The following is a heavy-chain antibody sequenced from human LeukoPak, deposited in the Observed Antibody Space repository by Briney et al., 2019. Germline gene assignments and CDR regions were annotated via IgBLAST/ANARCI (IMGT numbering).Heavy chain of an antibody. J-gene: IGHJ4*02. CDR1: GFTFRSYW. D-gene: IGHD1-26*01. CDR3: AIDVGGSLDY. CDR2: IKEDESAK. V-gene: IGHV3-7*01. Sequence: TGGSLRLSCAASGFTFRSYWMAWVRQAPGKGLEWVANIKEDESAKHQADSVKGRFTISRDNAQNSVYLQMSSLRGEDTAVYYCAIDVGGSLDYWGQGTLVTVSS.